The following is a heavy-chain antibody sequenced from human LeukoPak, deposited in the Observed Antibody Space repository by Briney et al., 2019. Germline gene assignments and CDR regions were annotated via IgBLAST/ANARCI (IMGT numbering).Heavy chain of an antibody. V-gene: IGHV4-59*12. CDR2: IYYSGST. D-gene: IGHD2-2*01. Sequence: SSETLSLTCTVSGGSISSYYWSWIRQPPGKGLEWIGYIYYSGSTNYNPSLKSRVTISVDTSKNQFSLKLSSVTAADTAVYYCARDVVVVPAAKFFDYWGQGTLVTVSS. CDR3: ARDVVVVPAAKFFDY. J-gene: IGHJ4*02. CDR1: GGSISSYY.